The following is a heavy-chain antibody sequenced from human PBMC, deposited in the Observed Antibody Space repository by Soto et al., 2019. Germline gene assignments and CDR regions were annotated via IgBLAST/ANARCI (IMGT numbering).Heavy chain of an antibody. J-gene: IGHJ4*02. CDR2: MNSDGSST. V-gene: IGHV3-74*01. D-gene: IGHD1-26*01. CDR1: GFTFSKFW. Sequence: EVRLVESGGGLVRPGGSLRLSCAASGFTFSKFWMHWVRQAPGKGLVWVSRMNSDGSSTTYADSVKGRFTISRDNAKNTLYLQMNSLRAADTAVYYCVREDSGTYYWIDYWGQGTLFTVSS. CDR3: VREDSGTYYWIDY.